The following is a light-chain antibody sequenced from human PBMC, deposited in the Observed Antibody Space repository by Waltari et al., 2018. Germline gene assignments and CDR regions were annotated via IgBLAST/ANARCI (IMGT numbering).Light chain of an antibody. J-gene: IGKJ3*01. CDR3: QQHDNVPRT. V-gene: IGKV1-33*01. Sequence: DIQMTQSPSSLSASEGERVTITCQASQDISNYLNWYQQKPGKAPELLIYDASNLGIGVPSRFSGSGSRTDFTFTISGLQPEDIATYYCQQHDNVPRTFGPGTKVDIK. CDR1: QDISNY. CDR2: DAS.